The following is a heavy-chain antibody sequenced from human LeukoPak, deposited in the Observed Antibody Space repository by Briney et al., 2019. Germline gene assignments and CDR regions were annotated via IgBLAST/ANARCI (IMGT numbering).Heavy chain of an antibody. V-gene: IGHV3-15*01. CDR1: GFTFSNAW. Sequence: GGSLRLSCAASGFTFSNAWMSWVRQAPGKGLEWVGRIKSKTDGGTTDYAAPVKGRFTISRDDSKNTLYLQMNSLKTEDTAVYYCTTYIVVVPAAMLRSYWGQGTLVTVSS. J-gene: IGHJ4*02. CDR2: IKSKTDGGTT. CDR3: TTYIVVVPAAMLRSY. D-gene: IGHD2-2*01.